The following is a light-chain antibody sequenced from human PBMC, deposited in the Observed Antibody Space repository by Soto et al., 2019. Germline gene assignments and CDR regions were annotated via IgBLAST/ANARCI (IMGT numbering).Light chain of an antibody. CDR2: GAS. CDR3: QQYHTSPVT. J-gene: IGKJ1*01. V-gene: IGKV3-20*01. CDR1: QRVSSGY. Sequence: EIVLTQSPGTLSLSPGERATLSCRASQRVSSGYLAWYQQKPGQTPRLLIYGASGRATGIPDRSSGSGSGTDFTLTISRLEPEDFAVYYCQQYHTSPVTFGQGTKV.